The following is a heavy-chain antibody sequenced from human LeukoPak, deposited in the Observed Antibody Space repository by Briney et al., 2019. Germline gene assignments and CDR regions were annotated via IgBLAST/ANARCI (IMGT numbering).Heavy chain of an antibody. CDR1: GGTFSSYA. CDR2: INAGNGNT. Sequence: ASVKVSCKASGGTFSSYAISWVRQAPGQRLEWMGWINAGNGNTKYSQKFQGRVTITRDTSASTAYMELSSLRSEDTAVYYCARGFSPGYIVVVPAAMDYWGQGTLVTVSS. CDR3: ARGFSPGYIVVVPAAMDY. D-gene: IGHD2-2*01. V-gene: IGHV1-3*01. J-gene: IGHJ4*02.